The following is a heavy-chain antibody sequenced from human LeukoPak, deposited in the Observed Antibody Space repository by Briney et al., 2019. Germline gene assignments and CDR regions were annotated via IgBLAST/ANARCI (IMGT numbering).Heavy chain of an antibody. CDR2: IKQDGSEK. Sequence: PGGSLRLSCAASGFTFSNYWMCWVRQAPGKGLEWVASIKQDGSEKNYVGSVKGRFTISRDNAKNSVYLQMNSLRAEDTAVYYCARDGSARQLDYDYWGQGTLVTVSS. D-gene: IGHD6-13*01. J-gene: IGHJ4*02. V-gene: IGHV3-7*01. CDR1: GFTFSNYW. CDR3: ARDGSARQLDYDY.